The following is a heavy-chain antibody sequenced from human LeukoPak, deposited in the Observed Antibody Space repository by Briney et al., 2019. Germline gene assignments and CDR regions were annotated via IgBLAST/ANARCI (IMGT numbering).Heavy chain of an antibody. CDR3: ARVVYYDSSGYLDN. J-gene: IGHJ4*02. V-gene: IGHV1-18*01. Sequence: ASVKVSCKASGYPFNLYGITWVRQAPGQGLEWLGWISPHTANTNYVQNLQDRVTLTTDTSTSTVYMQLRSLRSDDTAVYYCARVVYYDSSGYLDNWGQGTLVTVSS. CDR2: ISPHTANT. CDR1: GYPFNLYG. D-gene: IGHD3-22*01.